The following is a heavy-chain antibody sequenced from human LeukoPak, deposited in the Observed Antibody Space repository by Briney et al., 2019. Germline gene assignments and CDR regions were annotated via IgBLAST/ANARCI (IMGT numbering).Heavy chain of an antibody. CDR2: IYYSGST. CDR1: GGSISSYH. CDR3: ARTSSSGLVGGYYFDF. Sequence: PSETLSLTCTVSGGSISSYHWSWIRQPPGKGLEWIGYIYYSGSTNYNPSLKSRVTISVDTSKNQFSLKLSSVTAADTAVYYCARTSSSGLVGGYYFDFWGQGTLVPVSS. J-gene: IGHJ4*02. D-gene: IGHD6-19*01. V-gene: IGHV4-59*08.